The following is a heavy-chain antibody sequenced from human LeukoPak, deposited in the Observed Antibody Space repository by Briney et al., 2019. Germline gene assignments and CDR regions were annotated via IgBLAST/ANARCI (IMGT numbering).Heavy chain of an antibody. V-gene: IGHV3-73*01. CDR2: IRSKANSYAT. Sequence: GGSLKLSCAASGFTFSGSAMHWVRQASGKGLEWVGRIRSKANSYATAYAASVKGRFTISRDDSKNTAYLQTNSLKTEDTAVYYCTRPYYYASSGYQTLGYWGQGTLVTVSS. D-gene: IGHD3-22*01. CDR1: GFTFSGSA. CDR3: TRPYYYASSGYQTLGY. J-gene: IGHJ4*02.